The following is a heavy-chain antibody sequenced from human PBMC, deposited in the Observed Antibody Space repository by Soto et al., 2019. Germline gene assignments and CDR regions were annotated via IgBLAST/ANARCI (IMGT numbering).Heavy chain of an antibody. CDR1: GFTFSSYA. CDR2: ISGSGGST. D-gene: IGHD2-2*01. J-gene: IGHJ3*02. CDR3: AKDPGYCSSTSCYDWGAFDI. V-gene: IGHV3-23*01. Sequence: GGSLRLSCAASGFTFSSYAMSWVRQAPGKGLEWVSAISGSGGSTYYADSVKGRFTISRDNSKNTLYLQMNSLRAEDTAVYYCAKDPGYCSSTSCYDWGAFDIWGQGTMVTVSS.